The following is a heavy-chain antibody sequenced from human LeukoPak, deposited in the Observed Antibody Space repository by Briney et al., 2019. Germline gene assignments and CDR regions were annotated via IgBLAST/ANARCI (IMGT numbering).Heavy chain of an antibody. CDR1: GFTFSDCY. V-gene: IGHV3-11*06. CDR2: ISSSSSYT. Sequence: PGGSLRLSCAASGFTFSDCYMSWIRQAPGKGLEWVSYISSSSSYTNYADSVKGRFTISRDNAKNSLYLQMNSLRAEDTAVYYCARDKVGSGYDNFDYWGQGTLVTVSS. J-gene: IGHJ4*02. D-gene: IGHD5-12*01. CDR3: ARDKVGSGYDNFDY.